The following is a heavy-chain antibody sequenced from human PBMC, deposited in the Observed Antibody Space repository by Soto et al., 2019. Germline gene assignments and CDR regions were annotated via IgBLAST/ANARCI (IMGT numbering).Heavy chain of an antibody. CDR2: INDSGNI. CDR1: GGSFSGYQ. V-gene: IGHV4-34*01. Sequence: QVQLQQWGAGLLKPSETLSLTCAVYGGSFSGYQWSWIRQTPGKGLEWIGEINDSGNINYNPSLKSRVTFFRDTPKKQIPLKLSSVTAADTAVYCCARGLILWFGELARRGGYYYYMDVWGKGTTVIVSS. D-gene: IGHD3-10*01. CDR3: ARGLILWFGELARRGGYYYYMDV. J-gene: IGHJ6*03.